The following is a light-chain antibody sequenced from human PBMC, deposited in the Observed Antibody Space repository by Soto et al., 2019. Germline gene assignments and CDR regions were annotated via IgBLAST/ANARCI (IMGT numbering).Light chain of an antibody. V-gene: IGKV1-5*01. CDR3: QQYKTYMWT. CDR1: QSIVSW. Sequence: DIQMTQSPSTLSASVGDRVTITCRASQSIVSWLAWYQQKPGKAPKLLIYDVSNLQSGVPSRFSGSGSGTEFTLTISSLQPDDFATYYGQQYKTYMWTFGQGTKVEI. J-gene: IGKJ1*01. CDR2: DVS.